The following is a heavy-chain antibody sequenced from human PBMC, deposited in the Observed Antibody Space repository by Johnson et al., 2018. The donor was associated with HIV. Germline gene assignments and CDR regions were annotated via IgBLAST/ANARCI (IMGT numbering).Heavy chain of an antibody. CDR3: AKEGTTMEVDI. V-gene: IGHV3-7*01. CDR1: GFTFSDYY. Sequence: VQLVESGGGLVKPGGSLRLSCAASGFTFSDYYMSWIRQAPGKGLEWVANIKQDGSEKYYVDSVKGRFTISRDNAKNTLYLQLNSLRAEDTAVYYCAKEGTTMEVDIWGQGTMVTVSS. CDR2: IKQDGSEK. J-gene: IGHJ3*02. D-gene: IGHD5-18*01.